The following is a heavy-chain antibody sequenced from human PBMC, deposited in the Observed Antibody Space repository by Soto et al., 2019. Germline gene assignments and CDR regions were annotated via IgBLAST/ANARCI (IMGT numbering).Heavy chain of an antibody. V-gene: IGHV1-2*04. D-gene: IGHD1-26*01. Sequence: ASVKVSCKASGYSFTGYYMHWVLQAPGQGLEWMGWINPNSGGTNYAQKFQGWVTMTRDTSISTAYMELSRLRSDDTAVYYCARSSGSYGLGGSFDYWGQGTLVTVSS. CDR3: ARSSGSYGLGGSFDY. CDR2: INPNSGGT. CDR1: GYSFTGYY. J-gene: IGHJ4*02.